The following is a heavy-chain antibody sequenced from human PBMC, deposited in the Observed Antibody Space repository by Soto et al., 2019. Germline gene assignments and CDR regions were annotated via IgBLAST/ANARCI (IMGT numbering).Heavy chain of an antibody. CDR3: ARDPPYGSGTSQDYGMDV. D-gene: IGHD3-10*01. CDR1: GFTFNTYW. J-gene: IGHJ6*02. CDR2: IKQDGSET. V-gene: IGHV3-7*04. Sequence: EVQLVESGGGLVQPGGSLRLSCAASGFTFNTYWMTWVRQAPGKGLEWVANIKQDGSETYYVDSVKGRFTISRDNAKNSLYLQMNSLRAEDAAVYYCARDPPYGSGTSQDYGMDVWGQGPTVTVSS.